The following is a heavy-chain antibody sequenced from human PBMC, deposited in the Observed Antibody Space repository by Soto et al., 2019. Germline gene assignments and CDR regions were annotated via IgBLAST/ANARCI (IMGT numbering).Heavy chain of an antibody. V-gene: IGHV1-69*02. CDR2: IIPILGIA. Sequence: SVKIASKASGGTSSSYYIRWGLQPPGQGLERMGRIIPILGIANYAQKFQGRVTITADKSTSTAYMELSSLRSDDTAEYYCSADVGGYIYGLGRGWGRRTLVTVS. D-gene: IGHD4-17*01. J-gene: IGHJ4*02. CDR1: GGTSSSYY. CDR3: SADVGGYIYGLGRG.